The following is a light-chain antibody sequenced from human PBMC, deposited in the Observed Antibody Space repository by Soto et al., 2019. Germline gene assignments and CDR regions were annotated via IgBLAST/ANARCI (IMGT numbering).Light chain of an antibody. V-gene: IGKV3-20*01. CDR1: QSVSSNY. Sequence: EGVLTQSPGTLSLSPGDRATLFCRASQSVSSNYLAWYQQKPGQAPSLLMYGASSRATGIPDRFSGSGSETDFAITISRLELEDFAVYYCQQYGSSPYNFDQGTKLEIK. CDR2: GAS. CDR3: QQYGSSPYN. J-gene: IGKJ2*01.